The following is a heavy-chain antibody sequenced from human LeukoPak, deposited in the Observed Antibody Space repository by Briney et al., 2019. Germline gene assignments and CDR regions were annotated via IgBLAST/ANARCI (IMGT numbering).Heavy chain of an antibody. CDR2: INPYSGAT. D-gene: IGHD5-18*01. V-gene: IGHV1-2*02. J-gene: IGHJ4*02. CDR1: GYTFTDYF. Sequence: ASVKVSCKTSGYTFTDYFIDWVRQAPGQGLEWMGWINPYSGATNYVQKFQGRVRMTRDTSIGTAYMELSSLTSDDTAIYYCARPITKYTAVVWDYWGQGTLVTVSS. CDR3: ARPITKYTAVVWDY.